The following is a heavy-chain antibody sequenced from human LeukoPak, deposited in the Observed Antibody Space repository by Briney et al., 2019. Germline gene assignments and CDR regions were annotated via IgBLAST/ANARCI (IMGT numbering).Heavy chain of an antibody. CDR1: GFSFGDYA. CDR2: IRSKAYGGTT. J-gene: IGHJ4*02. V-gene: IGHV3-49*04. D-gene: IGHD2-2*01. Sequence: GGSLRLSCTASGFSFGDYAMSWVRQAPGKGLEWVGFIRSKAYGGTTEYAASVKGRLTISRDDSKSIAYLQMNSLKTEDTAVYCCTRFVGSSTSSIDYWGQGTLVTVSS. CDR3: TRFVGSSTSSIDY.